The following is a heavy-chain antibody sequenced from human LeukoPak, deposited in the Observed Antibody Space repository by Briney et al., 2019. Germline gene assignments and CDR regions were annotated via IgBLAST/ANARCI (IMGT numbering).Heavy chain of an antibody. CDR3: ARQWGDCSSTSCYSAS. V-gene: IGHV5-51*01. J-gene: IGHJ5*02. CDR2: IYPGDSDT. Sequence: GESLKISCKGSGYSFTSYWIGWVRQMPGKGLEWMGIIYPGDSDTRYSPSFQGQVTISADKSISTAYLQWSSLKASDTAMYYCARQWGDCSSTSCYSASWGQGTLVTVSS. CDR1: GYSFTSYW. D-gene: IGHD2-2*01.